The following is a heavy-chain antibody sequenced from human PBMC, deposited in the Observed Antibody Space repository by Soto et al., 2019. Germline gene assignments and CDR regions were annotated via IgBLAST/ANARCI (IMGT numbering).Heavy chain of an antibody. Sequence: TLSLTCGVSGGSLSGATYSWNWIRQPPGKGLEWIGEIYHSGSTNYNPSLKSRVTISVDKSKNQFSLKLSSVTAADTAVYYCARKIVLMVYASYYYYGMDVWGQGTTVTVSS. V-gene: IGHV4-30-2*01. J-gene: IGHJ6*02. CDR3: ARKIVLMVYASYYYYGMDV. CDR2: IYHSGST. CDR1: GGSLSGATYS. D-gene: IGHD2-8*01.